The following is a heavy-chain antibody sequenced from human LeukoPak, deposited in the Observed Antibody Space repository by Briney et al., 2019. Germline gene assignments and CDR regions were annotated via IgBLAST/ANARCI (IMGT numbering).Heavy chain of an antibody. V-gene: IGHV1-2*02. D-gene: IGHD1-26*01. CDR1: GYTFTGYY. CDR3: ARDGGSYSGFDY. Sequence: ASVKVSCKASGYTFTGYYMHWVRQAPGQGLEWMGWINPNSGGTNYAQKFQGRVTMTRDTSISTAYMELSRLRPDDTAVYHCARDGGSYSGFDYWGQGTLVTVSS. CDR2: INPNSGGT. J-gene: IGHJ4*02.